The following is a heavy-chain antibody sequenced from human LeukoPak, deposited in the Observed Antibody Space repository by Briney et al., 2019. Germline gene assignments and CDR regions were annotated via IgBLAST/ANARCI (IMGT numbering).Heavy chain of an antibody. CDR1: GFTFSRSA. D-gene: IGHD5-18*01. J-gene: IGHJ4*02. CDR2: ISSDGSSK. V-gene: IGHV3-30*14. CDR3: ARHGSYEYYFDY. Sequence: PGGSLRLSCAASGFTFSRSAMHWVRQAPDKGLEWIAVISSDGSSKSYADSVKGRFTISRDNSKNTLYLQMNSLRAEDTAVYYCARHGSYEYYFDYWGQGTLVTVSS.